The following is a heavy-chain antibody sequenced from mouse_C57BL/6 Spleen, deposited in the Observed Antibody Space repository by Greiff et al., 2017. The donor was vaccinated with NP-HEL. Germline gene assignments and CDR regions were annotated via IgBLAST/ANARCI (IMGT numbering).Heavy chain of an antibody. CDR3: ARGGLSFDY. V-gene: IGHV1-54*01. CDR1: GYAFTNYL. J-gene: IGHJ2*01. Sequence: VQLQQSGAELVRPGTSVKVSCKASGYAFTNYLIEWVKQRPGQGLEWIGVINPGSGGTNYNEKFKGKATLTADKSSSTAYMQLSSLTSEDSAVYFCARGGLSFDYWGQGTTLTVSS. CDR2: INPGSGGT. D-gene: IGHD3-3*01.